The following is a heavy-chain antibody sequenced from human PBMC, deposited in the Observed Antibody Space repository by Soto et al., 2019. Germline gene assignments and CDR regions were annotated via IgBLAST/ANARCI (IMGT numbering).Heavy chain of an antibody. Sequence: ASVNVSCKASGYTFTSYDINWVRQATGQGLEWMGWMNPNSGNTGYAQKFQGRVTMTRNTSISTAYMELSSLRSEDTAVYYCARGGSSGYYYYYGMDVWGQGTTVTVSS. D-gene: IGHD3-22*01. CDR2: MNPNSGNT. V-gene: IGHV1-8*01. CDR3: ARGGSSGYYYYYGMDV. CDR1: GYTFTSYD. J-gene: IGHJ6*02.